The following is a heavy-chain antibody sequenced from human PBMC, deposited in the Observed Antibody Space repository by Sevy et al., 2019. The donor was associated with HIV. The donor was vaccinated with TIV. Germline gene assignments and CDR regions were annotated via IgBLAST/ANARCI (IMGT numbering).Heavy chain of an antibody. J-gene: IGHJ2*01. Sequence: GGSLRLSCAASGFTFSSYAMHWVRQAPGKGLEWVAVISYDGSNKYYADSGKGRFTISRDNSKNTLYLQMNSLRAEDTAVYYCGRVTVTTSWYFDLWGRGTLVTVSS. V-gene: IGHV3-30-3*01. CDR3: GRVTVTTSWYFDL. D-gene: IGHD4-17*01. CDR1: GFTFSSYA. CDR2: ISYDGSNK.